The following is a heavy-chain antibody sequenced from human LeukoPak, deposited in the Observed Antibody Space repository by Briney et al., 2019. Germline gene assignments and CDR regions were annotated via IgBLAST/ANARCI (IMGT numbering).Heavy chain of an antibody. CDR1: GFTFDDYG. Sequence: GGSLRLSCAASGFTFDDYGMSWVRRAPGKGLEWVSGINWNGGSTGYADSVKGRFTISRDNAKNSLYLQMNSLRAEDTAVYYCARDNYDSSTPYYFDYWGQGTLVTVSS. J-gene: IGHJ4*02. V-gene: IGHV3-20*04. CDR2: INWNGGST. CDR3: ARDNYDSSTPYYFDY. D-gene: IGHD3-22*01.